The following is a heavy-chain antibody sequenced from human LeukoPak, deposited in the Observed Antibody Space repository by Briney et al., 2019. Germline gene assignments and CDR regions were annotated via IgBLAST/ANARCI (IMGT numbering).Heavy chain of an antibody. CDR2: IKQDGSEK. CDR3: ARAVDDYVWGSYRPPGH. D-gene: IGHD3-16*02. Sequence: GGSLRLSCAASGFTFSSYWMIWVRQAPGKGLEWVANIKQDGSEKYHVDSVKGRFTISRDNAKNSLYLQMNGLRVEDTAVYYCARAVDDYVWGSYRPPGHWGQGTLVTVSS. V-gene: IGHV3-7*05. J-gene: IGHJ4*02. CDR1: GFTFSSYW.